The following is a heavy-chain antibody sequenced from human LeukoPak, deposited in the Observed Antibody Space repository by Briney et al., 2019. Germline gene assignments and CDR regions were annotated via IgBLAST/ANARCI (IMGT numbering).Heavy chain of an antibody. CDR2: IYYSGST. D-gene: IGHD3-22*01. V-gene: IGHV4-30-4*08. Sequence: SETLSLTCTVSGGSLSSYYWSWIRQPPGKGLEWIGYIYYSGSTYYNPSLKSRVTISVDTSKNQFSLKLSSVTAADTAVYYCARDVHYYDSSGYRYYDAFDIWGQGTMVTVSS. J-gene: IGHJ3*02. CDR3: ARDVHYYDSSGYRYYDAFDI. CDR1: GGSLSSYY.